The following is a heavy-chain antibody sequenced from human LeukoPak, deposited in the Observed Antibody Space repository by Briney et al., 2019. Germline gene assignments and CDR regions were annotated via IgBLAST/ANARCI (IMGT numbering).Heavy chain of an antibody. CDR3: ARGGFGYVYFDY. Sequence: GGSLRLSCAASGFTFSTDWMSWVPQAPGKGLEWVAHIKQDGSEKYYVDSVKGRFTISSDNAKNSLYLQMNSLRAEETAVYYCARGGFGYVYFDYWGQGTLVTVSS. V-gene: IGHV3-7*01. CDR1: GFTFSTDW. CDR2: IKQDGSEK. D-gene: IGHD3-16*01. J-gene: IGHJ4*02.